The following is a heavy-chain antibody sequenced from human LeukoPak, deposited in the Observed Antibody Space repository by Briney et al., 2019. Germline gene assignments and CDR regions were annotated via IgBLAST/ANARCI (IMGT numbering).Heavy chain of an antibody. D-gene: IGHD2-21*02. V-gene: IGHV3-53*01. CDR3: ARGQRTYCGGDCPDWYFDL. J-gene: IGHJ2*01. CDR1: GFTVSSNY. CDR2: SYIVGST. Sequence: GGSLRLSCAASGFTVSSNYMSWVRQAPRKGLEWVSVSYIVGSTYYADSVSGRFAISRDNSTNTLYLQMNSLRAEDTAVYYCARGQRTYCGGDCPDWYFDLWGRGTLVTVSS.